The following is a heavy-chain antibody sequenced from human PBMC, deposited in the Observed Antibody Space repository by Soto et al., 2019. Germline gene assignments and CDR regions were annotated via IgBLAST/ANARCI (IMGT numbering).Heavy chain of an antibody. V-gene: IGHV1-18*01. Sequence: QVQLVQSGAEVKNPGASVKVSCKASGYTFTRYGIGWARQAPGQGLEWMGWINPYNGNTNYAQNVQGRVTRTTDTPTSTAYMELRSLRSNDTAIYYCAMVDVYVTPSPQDVWGQGTTVIVSS. D-gene: IGHD3-16*01. CDR1: GYTFTRYG. CDR3: AMVDVYVTPSPQDV. J-gene: IGHJ6*02. CDR2: INPYNGNT.